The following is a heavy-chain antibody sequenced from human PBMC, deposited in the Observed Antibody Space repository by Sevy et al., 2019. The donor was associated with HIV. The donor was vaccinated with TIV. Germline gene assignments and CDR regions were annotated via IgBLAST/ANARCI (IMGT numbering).Heavy chain of an antibody. CDR3: ARDMGIAAAGTRGGFDY. J-gene: IGHJ4*02. Sequence: SETLSLTCTVSGGSISSYYWSWIRQPPGKGVEWIGYIYYSGSTNYNPSLKSRVTISVDTSKNQFSLKLSSVTAADTAVYYCARDMGIAAAGTRGGFDYWGQGTLVTVSS. CDR2: IYYSGST. V-gene: IGHV4-59*01. D-gene: IGHD6-13*01. CDR1: GGSISSYY.